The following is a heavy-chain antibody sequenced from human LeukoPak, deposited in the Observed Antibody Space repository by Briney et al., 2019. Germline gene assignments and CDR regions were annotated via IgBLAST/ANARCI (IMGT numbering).Heavy chain of an antibody. CDR2: IRYDGSNT. V-gene: IGHV3-30*02. D-gene: IGHD6-19*01. CDR1: GFTFSGYG. Sequence: GGSLRLSCAASGFTFSGYGMDWVRQAPAKGLEWVAFIRYDGSNTYYADSVKGRFTISTDYSKNTLYLQMNSLRAEDTAVYYCAKDLSLRSSDWYPGFDYWGQGTLVTVSS. CDR3: AKDLSLRSSDWYPGFDY. J-gene: IGHJ4*02.